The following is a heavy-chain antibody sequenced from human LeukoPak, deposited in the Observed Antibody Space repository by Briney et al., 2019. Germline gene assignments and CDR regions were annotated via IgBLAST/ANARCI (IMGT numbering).Heavy chain of an antibody. J-gene: IGHJ4*02. CDR1: GFTFRSYT. Sequence: PGGSLRLSCAASGFTFRSYTMSWVRQAPGKGLEWVSAISGSGGSTYYADSVKGRFTISRDNSKNTLYPQMNSLRADDTAVYYCATDQSSLFDYWGRGTLVTVSS. CDR2: ISGSGGST. V-gene: IGHV3-23*01. CDR3: ATDQSSLFDY. D-gene: IGHD1-26*01.